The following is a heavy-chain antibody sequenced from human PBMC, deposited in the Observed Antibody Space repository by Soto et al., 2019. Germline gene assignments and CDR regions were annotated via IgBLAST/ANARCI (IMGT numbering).Heavy chain of an antibody. CDR3: ARDKDRQQLGGNYYYILDV. Sequence: QVQLMQSGAEVKKPGSSVKVSCKASGGTFSTSAISWVRQAPGEGLEWVGGIMPVFATPDYAQKFQGRVTISADESTTTAYLELTSLTTDDTAVYYCARDKDRQQLGGNYYYILDVLGQGTAITVSS. CDR2: IMPVFATP. D-gene: IGHD3-3*02. CDR1: GGTFSTSA. V-gene: IGHV1-69*12. J-gene: IGHJ6*02.